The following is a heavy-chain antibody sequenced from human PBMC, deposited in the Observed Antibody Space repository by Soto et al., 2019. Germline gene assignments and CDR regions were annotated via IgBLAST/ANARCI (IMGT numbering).Heavy chain of an antibody. Sequence: EVRLEEAGGGFVQPGGSLRVSCSGSGFIFSSFWMHWVRQGPGKGLEWVSRINGDGASLAYAESVKGRFSISRDNVKSTLHLQMTSLGVDDTAVYFCAREGSLGLDVWGRGTTVTVSS. CDR1: GFIFSSFW. CDR3: AREGSLGLDV. J-gene: IGHJ6*02. V-gene: IGHV3-74*03. CDR2: INGDGASL. D-gene: IGHD3-10*01.